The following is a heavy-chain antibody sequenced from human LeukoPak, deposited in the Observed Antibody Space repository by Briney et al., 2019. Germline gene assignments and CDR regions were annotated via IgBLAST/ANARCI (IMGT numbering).Heavy chain of an antibody. CDR3: ARGWCGSTSCYLHPIFFDY. CDR2: INPSGGST. D-gene: IGHD2-2*01. J-gene: IGHJ4*02. V-gene: IGHV1-46*03. Sequence: GASVKVSCKASGYTFTSYYMHWVRQAPGQGLEWMGIINPSGGSTSYAQKFQGRVTMDRDTSTSTVYMELSSLRSEDTAVYYCARGWCGSTSCYLHPIFFDYWGQGTLVTVSS. CDR1: GYTFTSYY.